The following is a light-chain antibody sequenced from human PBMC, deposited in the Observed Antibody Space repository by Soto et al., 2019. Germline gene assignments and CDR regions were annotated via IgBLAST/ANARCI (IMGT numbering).Light chain of an antibody. Sequence: DIQMTQSPSSLSASVGDRVTITCQASHDITNYLNWYQQKPGKGPRLLIYGASNLETGDPSRFSGSGFATDFSLTISSLQPEDFATYYCQQYDSLPTFGGGTKVELK. V-gene: IGKV1-33*01. CDR3: QQYDSLPT. CDR2: GAS. J-gene: IGKJ4*01. CDR1: HDITNY.